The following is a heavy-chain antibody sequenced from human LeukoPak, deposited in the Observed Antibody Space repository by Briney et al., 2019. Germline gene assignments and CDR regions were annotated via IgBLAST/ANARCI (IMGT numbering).Heavy chain of an antibody. Sequence: ASVKVSCKASGYTFTGYYMHWVRQAPGQGLEWMGWINPNSGGTNYAQKFQGWVTMTRDTSISTAYMELSRLRSDDTAVDYCARGDTTVTTTDGYYCYGMDVWGQGTTVTVSS. J-gene: IGHJ6*02. CDR1: GYTFTGYY. CDR2: INPNSGGT. D-gene: IGHD4-17*01. V-gene: IGHV1-2*04. CDR3: ARGDTTVTTTDGYYCYGMDV.